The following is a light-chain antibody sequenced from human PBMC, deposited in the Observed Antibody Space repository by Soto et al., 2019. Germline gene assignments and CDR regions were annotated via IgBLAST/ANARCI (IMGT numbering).Light chain of an antibody. CDR2: HAS. Sequence: DIQMTQSPSTLSASIGDRVTITCRASQTINNWLAWYQQKPGKAPNLLIYHASNLETGVPSRFSGSAFGTEFTLTISSLQPDDFVTYYCQHYNSYPWAFGQGTKVDIK. V-gene: IGKV1-5*01. CDR1: QTINNW. J-gene: IGKJ1*01. CDR3: QHYNSYPWA.